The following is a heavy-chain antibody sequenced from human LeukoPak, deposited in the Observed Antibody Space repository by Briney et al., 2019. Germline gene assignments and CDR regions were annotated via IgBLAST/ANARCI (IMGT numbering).Heavy chain of an antibody. CDR3: ARDQHDIVVVVAATLGFSWYFDY. V-gene: IGHV3-48*01. J-gene: IGHJ4*02. D-gene: IGHD2-15*01. CDR1: GFTFSSYS. CDR2: ISSSSSTI. Sequence: PGGSPRLSCAASGFTFSSYSMNWVRQAPGKGLEWVSYISSSSSTIYYADSVKGRFTISRDNAKNSLYLQMNSLRAEDTAVYYCARDQHDIVVVVAATLGFSWYFDYWGQGTLVTVSS.